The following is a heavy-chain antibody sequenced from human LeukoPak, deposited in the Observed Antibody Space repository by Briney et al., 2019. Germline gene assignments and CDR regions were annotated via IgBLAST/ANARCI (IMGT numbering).Heavy chain of an antibody. CDR2: ISTSGRT. CDR1: DESISNYF. J-gene: IGHJ3*02. D-gene: IGHD2-15*01. V-gene: IGHV4-4*09. Sequence: SETLSLTCTVSDESISNYFWSWIRQSPGQGLEWIGYISTSGRTNSNPSLESRVSISVATSKNQFSLKLRSMTAADTAVYYCARLLRWSEDGFDIWGQGTMVSVSS. CDR3: ARLLRWSEDGFDI.